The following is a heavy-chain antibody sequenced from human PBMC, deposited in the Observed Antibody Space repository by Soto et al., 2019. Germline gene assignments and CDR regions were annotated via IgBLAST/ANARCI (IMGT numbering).Heavy chain of an antibody. D-gene: IGHD6-13*01. CDR1: GYTFSNFW. J-gene: IGHJ4*02. CDR2: IYPGDHET. CDR3: ALSRRSSTYSDY. V-gene: IGHV5-51*01. Sequence: GESLKISCRCSGYTFSNFWIAWVRHLPGKGLEWMGIIYPGDHETRYSPSFHGKVTISADKSINTAYLQWSSLEASDSAFYYFALSRRSSTYSDYWGQGVLVTVSS.